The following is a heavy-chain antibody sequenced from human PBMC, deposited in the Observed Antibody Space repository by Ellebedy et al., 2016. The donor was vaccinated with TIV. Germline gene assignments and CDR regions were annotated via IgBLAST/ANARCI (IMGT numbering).Heavy chain of an antibody. CDR3: ASAARGSGAYESF. V-gene: IGHV3-7*01. Sequence: GESLKISCAASGFTFSRFWMAWVRQAPGKGLEWVATINQGGIETYYVDSVKGRFTISRDNSKNSLYLQMNSLRADATALYYCASAARGSGAYESFWGQGTLVTVSS. CDR1: GFTFSRFW. J-gene: IGHJ4*02. D-gene: IGHD5-12*01. CDR2: INQGGIET.